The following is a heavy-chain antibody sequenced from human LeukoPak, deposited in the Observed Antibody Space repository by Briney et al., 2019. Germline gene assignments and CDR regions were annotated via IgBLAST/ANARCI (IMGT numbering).Heavy chain of an antibody. J-gene: IGHJ5*02. CDR1: GGSISSSSYY. CDR2: IYYSGST. CDR3: ALTPDP. Sequence: PSEPLSLTCTVSGGSISSSSYYWGWIRQPPGKGLEWIESIYYSGSTYYTPSLKSRVTISVDTSKNQFSLKLSSVTAADTAVYYCALTPDPWGQGTLVTVSS. V-gene: IGHV4-39*01.